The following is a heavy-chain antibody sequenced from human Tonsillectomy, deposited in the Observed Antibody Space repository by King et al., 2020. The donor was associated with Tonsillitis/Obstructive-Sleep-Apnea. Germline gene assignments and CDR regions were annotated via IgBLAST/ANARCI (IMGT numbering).Heavy chain of an antibody. CDR2: IKSKTDGGTT. J-gene: IGHJ4*02. CDR1: GFTFSNAW. CDR3: TTDGVRYLDWLHSAVY. D-gene: IGHD3-9*01. V-gene: IGHV3-15*01. Sequence: VQLVESGGGLVKPGGSLRLSCAASGFTFSNAWMNWVRKAPGKGLEWVGRIKSKTDGGTTDYAAPVKGRFTISRDDSKNTLYLQMNSLKTEDTAVYYCTTDGVRYLDWLHSAVYWGQGTLVTVSS.